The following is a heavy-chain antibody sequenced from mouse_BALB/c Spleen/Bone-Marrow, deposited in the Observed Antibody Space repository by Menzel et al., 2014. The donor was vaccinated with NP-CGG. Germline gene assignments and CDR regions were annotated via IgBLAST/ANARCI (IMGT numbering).Heavy chain of an antibody. V-gene: IGHV1S132*01. CDR2: IFPGIGTT. D-gene: IGHD2-1*01. Sequence: VKLQESGAELVKPGASVKLSCKTSGYTFTNYWIQWVKQRPGQGLGWIGEIFPGIGTTYYNEKFKGKATLTIDTSSSTAYMQLSSLTSEDSAVYFCARGGNYGYWGQGTTPTVSS. CDR1: GYTFTNYW. J-gene: IGHJ2*01. CDR3: ARGGNYGY.